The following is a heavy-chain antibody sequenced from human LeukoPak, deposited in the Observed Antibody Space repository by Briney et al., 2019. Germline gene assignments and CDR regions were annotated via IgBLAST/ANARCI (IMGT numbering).Heavy chain of an antibody. D-gene: IGHD3-22*01. CDR2: IRSKANSYAT. CDR3: TRLVVLLPGDSSGHRIHAFDI. J-gene: IGHJ3*02. Sequence: GGSLRLSCAASGFTFSGSAMHWARQASGKGLEWVGRIRSKANSYATAYAASVKGRFTISRDDSKNTAYLQMNSLKTEDTAVYYCTRLVVLLPGDSSGHRIHAFDIWGQGTMVTVSS. CDR1: GFTFSGSA. V-gene: IGHV3-73*01.